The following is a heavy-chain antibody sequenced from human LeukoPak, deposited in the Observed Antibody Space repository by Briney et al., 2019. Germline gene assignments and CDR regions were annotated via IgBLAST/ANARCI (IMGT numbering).Heavy chain of an antibody. CDR1: GYTFTGYY. D-gene: IGHD3-10*01. V-gene: IGHV1-18*04. CDR2: ISAYNGNT. Sequence: ASVKVSCKASGYTFTGYYMHWVRQAPGQGHEWMGWISAYNGNTNYAQKLQGRVTMTTDTSTSTAYMELRSLRSDDTAVYHCARASAFMVRGVIIPNDYWGQGALVTVSS. CDR3: ARASAFMVRGVIIPNDY. J-gene: IGHJ4*02.